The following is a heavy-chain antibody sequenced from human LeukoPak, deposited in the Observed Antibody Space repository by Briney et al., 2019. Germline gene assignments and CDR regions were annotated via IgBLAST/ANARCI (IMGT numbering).Heavy chain of an antibody. CDR3: ARDGNGSRAFDF. CDR1: GGSISSYF. CDR2: IYSSGST. J-gene: IGHJ4*02. Sequence: PSETLSLTCTVSGGSISSYFWSWVRQPAGKGLEWIGRIYSSGSTNYNSSLKSRVTISVDKSSNKFSLNLTSVTAADTAVYYCARDGNGSRAFDFWGQGTLVTVFS. D-gene: IGHD2-15*01. V-gene: IGHV4-4*07.